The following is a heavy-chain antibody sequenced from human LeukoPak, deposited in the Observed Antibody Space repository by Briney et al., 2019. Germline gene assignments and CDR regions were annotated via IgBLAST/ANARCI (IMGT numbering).Heavy chain of an antibody. CDR3: AKGPGLDAFDI. J-gene: IGHJ3*02. Sequence: KPGGSLRLSCAASGFTFSSYGMHWVRQAPGKGLEWVPNIDGASTFIYYADSVKGRFTISRDNAKNSLYLQMNSLRAEDTAVHYCAKGPGLDAFDIWGQGTMVTVSS. CDR2: IDGASTFI. CDR1: GFTFSSYG. V-gene: IGHV3-21*05.